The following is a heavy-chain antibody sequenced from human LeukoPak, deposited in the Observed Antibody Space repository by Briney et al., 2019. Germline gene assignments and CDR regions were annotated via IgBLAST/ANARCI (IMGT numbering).Heavy chain of an antibody. CDR3: AKGGVRIAAAIDY. D-gene: IGHD6-13*01. V-gene: IGHV3-9*01. CDR2: ISWNSGNI. Sequence: GGSLRLSCAASGFTFSSYAMHWVRQGPGKGLEWVSDISWNSGNIGYADSVKGRFTISRDNAKNSLYLQMNSLRAEDTALYYCAKGGVRIAAAIDYWGQGTLVTVSS. CDR1: GFTFSSYA. J-gene: IGHJ4*02.